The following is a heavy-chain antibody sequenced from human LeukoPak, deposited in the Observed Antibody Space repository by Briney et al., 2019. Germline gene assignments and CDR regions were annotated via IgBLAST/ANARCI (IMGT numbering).Heavy chain of an antibody. J-gene: IGHJ6*03. V-gene: IGHV4-61*02. D-gene: IGHD2-15*01. Sequence: SETLSLTCTVSGGSISSGSYYWSWIRQPAGKGLEWIGRIYTSGSTNYNPSLKSRVTISVDTSKNQFSLELSSVTAADTAVYYCARVRGGGTPDYYYYRAVGGKGTTVT. CDR2: IYTSGST. CDR1: GGSISSGSYY. CDR3: ARVRGGGTPDYYYYRAV.